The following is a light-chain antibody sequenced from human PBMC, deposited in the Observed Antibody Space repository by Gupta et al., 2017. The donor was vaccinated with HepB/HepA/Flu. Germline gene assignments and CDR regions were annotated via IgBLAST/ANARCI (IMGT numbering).Light chain of an antibody. CDR3: QQLNSYPPCS. Sequence: DIQLTQSPSFLSASVGDRVTITCRASQGISSYLAWYQQKPGKAPKVLIYAASTLQSGVPSRFSGSGSGTEFTLTISSLQPEDFATYYCQQLNSYPPCSFGQGTKLEIK. V-gene: IGKV1-9*01. CDR2: AAS. J-gene: IGKJ2*04. CDR1: QGISSY.